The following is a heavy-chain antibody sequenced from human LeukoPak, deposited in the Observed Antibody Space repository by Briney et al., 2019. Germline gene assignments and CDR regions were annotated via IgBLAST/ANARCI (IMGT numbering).Heavy chain of an antibody. V-gene: IGHV1-69*13. Sequence: ASVKVSCKASGGTFSSYAINWVRQAPGQGPEWMGGIIPIFGTANYAQKFQGRVTITADESTSTAYMELSSLRSEDTAVYYCASPNVVELHYYYYGMDVWGQGTTVTVSS. CDR1: GGTFSSYA. D-gene: IGHD1-7*01. CDR3: ASPNVVELHYYYYGMDV. CDR2: IIPIFGTA. J-gene: IGHJ6*02.